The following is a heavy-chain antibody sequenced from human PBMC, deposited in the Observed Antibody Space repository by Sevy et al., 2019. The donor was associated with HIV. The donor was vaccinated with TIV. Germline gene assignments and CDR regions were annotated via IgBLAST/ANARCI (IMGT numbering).Heavy chain of an antibody. Sequence: ASVKVSCKASGGPFRSYAISWVRQAPGQGLEWMGGITPIFGTANYAQKFQGRVSITADESTTTVYLELNSLRSEDTAVYYCSRGGGLGNCGGGSCYSGHYWGQGTLVTVSS. V-gene: IGHV1-69*13. CDR1: GGPFRSYA. CDR2: ITPIFGTA. D-gene: IGHD2-15*01. J-gene: IGHJ4*02. CDR3: SRGGGLGNCGGGSCYSGHY.